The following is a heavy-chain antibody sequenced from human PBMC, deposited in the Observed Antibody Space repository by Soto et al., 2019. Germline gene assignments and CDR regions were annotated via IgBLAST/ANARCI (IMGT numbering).Heavy chain of an antibody. CDR1: GGTFSSYA. CDR3: ARDPYGSETYYYGMDV. V-gene: IGHV1-69*05. CDR2: IIPIFGTA. Sequence: QVQLVQSGAEVKKPGSSVKVSCKASGGTFSSYAISWVRQAPGQGLEWMGGIIPIFGTANYAQKFQGRVTITXXEXTTXAYMELSSLRSEDTAVYYCARDPYGSETYYYGMDVWGQGTTVTVSS. J-gene: IGHJ6*02. D-gene: IGHD3-10*01.